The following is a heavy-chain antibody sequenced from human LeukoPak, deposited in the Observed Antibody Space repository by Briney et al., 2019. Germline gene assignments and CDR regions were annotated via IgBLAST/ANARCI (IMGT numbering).Heavy chain of an antibody. CDR2: INHTGNT. D-gene: IGHD2-8*02. Sequence: PSETLSLTCAVSGYSISSGYYCVWIRQPPWKGLECIGNINHTGNTYYNPSLRSRVTISVDTSKNQFSLTLNSVTAADTAVYYCARHYWAPGAFDIWGQGTMVTVSS. CDR1: GYSISSGYY. CDR3: ARHYWAPGAFDI. V-gene: IGHV4-38-2*01. J-gene: IGHJ3*02.